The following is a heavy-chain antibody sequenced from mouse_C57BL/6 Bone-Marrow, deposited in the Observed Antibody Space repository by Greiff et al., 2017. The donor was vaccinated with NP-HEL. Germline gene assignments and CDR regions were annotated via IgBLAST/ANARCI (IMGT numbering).Heavy chain of an antibody. CDR2: IFPGSGST. V-gene: IGHV1-75*01. D-gene: IGHD1-1*01. Sequence: QVQLQQSGPELVKPGASVKISCKASGYTFTDYYINWVKQRPGQGLEWIGWIFPGSGSTYYNEKFKGKATLTVDKSSSTAYMLLSSLTSEDSAVYFCARPYYYGSSYYAMDYWGQGTSVTVSS. J-gene: IGHJ4*01. CDR3: ARPYYYGSSYYAMDY. CDR1: GYTFTDYY.